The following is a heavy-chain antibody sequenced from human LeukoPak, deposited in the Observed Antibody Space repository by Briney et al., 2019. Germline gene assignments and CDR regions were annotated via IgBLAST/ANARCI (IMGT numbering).Heavy chain of an antibody. CDR3: ARPLYSSDGVFDI. CDR1: GGSISSYY. Sequence: SETLSLTCTISGGSISSYYWSWIRQPPGKGLEWIGYIYYSGSTNYNPSLKSRVTISVDTPKNQFSLKLSSVTAADTAVYYCARPLYSSDGVFDIGGKGTMVTVSS. CDR2: IYYSGST. V-gene: IGHV4-59*01. D-gene: IGHD6-25*01. J-gene: IGHJ3*02.